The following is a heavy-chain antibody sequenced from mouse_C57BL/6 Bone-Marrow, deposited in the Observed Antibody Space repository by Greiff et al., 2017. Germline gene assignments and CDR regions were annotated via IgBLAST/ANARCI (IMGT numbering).Heavy chain of an antibody. J-gene: IGHJ4*01. Sequence: EVQLQQSGPELVKPGASVKISCKASGYTFTDYYMNWVKQSPGKSLEWIGDINPNNGGTSYNQKFKGKATLTVDKSSSTAYMELRSLTSEDSAVYYCARDTTVVYYYAMDYWGQGTSVTVSS. V-gene: IGHV1-26*01. D-gene: IGHD1-1*01. CDR1: GYTFTDYY. CDR3: ARDTTVVYYYAMDY. CDR2: INPNNGGT.